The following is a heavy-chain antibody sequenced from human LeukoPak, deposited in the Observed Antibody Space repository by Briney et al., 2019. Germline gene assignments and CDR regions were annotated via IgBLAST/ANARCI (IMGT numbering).Heavy chain of an antibody. CDR3: ARGRYSSGWWVVDY. J-gene: IGHJ4*02. V-gene: IGHV1-69*01. Sequence: SVKVSCKASGGTFSSYSISWVRQTPGQGLKWMGGIIPIFGTANYAQKFQGRVTITADESTSTAYMELSSLRSEDTAVYYCARGRYSSGWWVVDYWGQGTLVTVSS. CDR1: GGTFSSYS. D-gene: IGHD6-19*01. CDR2: IIPIFGTA.